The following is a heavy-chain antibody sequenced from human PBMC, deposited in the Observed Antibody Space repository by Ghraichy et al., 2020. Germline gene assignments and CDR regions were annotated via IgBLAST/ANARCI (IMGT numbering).Heavy chain of an antibody. CDR1: GFTFSSYA. V-gene: IGHV3-30-3*01. CDR3: ARGQTTVVTHDAFDI. Sequence: GGSLRLSCAASGFTFSSYAMHWVRQAPGKGLEWVAVISYDGSNKYYADSVKGRFTISRDNSKNTLYLQMNSLRAEDTAVYYCARGQTTVVTHDAFDIWGQGTMVTVSS. J-gene: IGHJ3*02. D-gene: IGHD4-23*01. CDR2: ISYDGSNK.